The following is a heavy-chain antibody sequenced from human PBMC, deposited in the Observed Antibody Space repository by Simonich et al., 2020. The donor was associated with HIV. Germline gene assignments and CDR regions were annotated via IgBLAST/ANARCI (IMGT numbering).Heavy chain of an antibody. CDR2: INHGGNT. V-gene: IGHV4-39*07. D-gene: IGHD2-15*01. J-gene: IGHJ4*02. CDR3: ARRRVVVGASFDY. CDR1: GGSISSSSYY. Sequence: QVLLQESGPGLVKTSETLSLTCRVSGGSISSSSYYWGWIRQPPGKGPEWNGEINHGGNTNYNPTLKSRFTISGDTSKNQFSLKLTSVTAADTAVFYCARRRVVVGASFDYWGQGTLVTVSS.